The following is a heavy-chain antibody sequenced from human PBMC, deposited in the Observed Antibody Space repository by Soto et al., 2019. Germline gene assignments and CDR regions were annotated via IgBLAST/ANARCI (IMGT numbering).Heavy chain of an antibody. J-gene: IGHJ4*02. CDR3: ARDFYGGGTFDY. Sequence: QVQLVQSGAEVKKPGASVKVSCQASGYTFTSHYVHWLRQAPGQGLEWMGIINPSSGSTTYAQKFQGRITMTRDTSTSTVYMVLSSLRSEDTAVFYCARDFYGGGTFDYWGQGTLVTVSS. CDR1: GYTFTSHY. CDR2: INPSSGST. V-gene: IGHV1-46*01. D-gene: IGHD1-1*01.